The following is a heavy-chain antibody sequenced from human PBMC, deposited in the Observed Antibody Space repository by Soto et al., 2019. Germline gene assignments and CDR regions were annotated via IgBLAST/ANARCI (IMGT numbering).Heavy chain of an antibody. Sequence: QVQLQESGPGLVKPSQTLSLTCTVSGGSISSGGYYWSWIRQHPRKGREWIGYIYCCGGTYYNPFLRSRVTISEDTSKTQCSLKMSSVTAADTAVYYCAREDCSGGSCYGWFDPSGQGTLVNVSS. CDR1: GGSISSGGYY. CDR2: IYCCGGT. CDR3: AREDCSGGSCYGWFDP. J-gene: IGHJ5*02. D-gene: IGHD2-15*01. V-gene: IGHV4-31*03.